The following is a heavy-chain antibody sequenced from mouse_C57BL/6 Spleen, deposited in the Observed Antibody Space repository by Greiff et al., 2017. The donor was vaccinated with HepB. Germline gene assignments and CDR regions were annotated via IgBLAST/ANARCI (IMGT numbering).Heavy chain of an antibody. CDR1: GYSFTGYY. V-gene: IGHV1-42*01. CDR2: INPSTGGT. D-gene: IGHD1-1*01. J-gene: IGHJ1*03. CDR3: ARGDYYGSGPWYFDV. Sequence: EVQLQESGPELVKPGASVKISCKASGYSFTGYYMNWVKQSPEKSLEWIGEINPSTGGTTYNQKFKAKATLTVDKSSSTAYMQLKSLTSEDSAVYYCARGDYYGSGPWYFDVWGTGTTVTVSS.